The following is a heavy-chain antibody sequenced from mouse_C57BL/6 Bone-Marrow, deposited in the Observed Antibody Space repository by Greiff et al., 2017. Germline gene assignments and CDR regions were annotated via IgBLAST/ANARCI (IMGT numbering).Heavy chain of an antibody. D-gene: IGHD1-1*01. CDR2: INPGSGGT. CDR1: GYAFTNYL. Sequence: QVQLQQSGAELVRPGTSVKVSCKASGYAFTNYLIEWVKQRPGQGLEWIGVINPGSGGTNYNEKFKGKATLTADKSSSTAYMQLSSLTSEDSAVYFCATHYYYGSSYVDYWGQGTTLTVSS. V-gene: IGHV1-54*01. CDR3: ATHYYYGSSYVDY. J-gene: IGHJ2*01.